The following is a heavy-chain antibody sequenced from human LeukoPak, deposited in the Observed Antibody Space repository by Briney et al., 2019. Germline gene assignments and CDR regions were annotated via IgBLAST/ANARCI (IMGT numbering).Heavy chain of an antibody. D-gene: IGHD2-2*02. J-gene: IGHJ6*02. CDR2: ISYDGSNK. CDR3: AKEAVVVPAAISYYYYGMDV. V-gene: IGHV3-30*18. CDR1: GFTFSSYG. Sequence: PGGSLRLSCAACGFTFSSYGMHWVRQAPGKGLEWVAVISYDGSNKYYADSVKGRFTISRDNSKNTLYLQMNSLRAEDTAVYYCAKEAVVVPAAISYYYYGMDVWGQGTTVTVSS.